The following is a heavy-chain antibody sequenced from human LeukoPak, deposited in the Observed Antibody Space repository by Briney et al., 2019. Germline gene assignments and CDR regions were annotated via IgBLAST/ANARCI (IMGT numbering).Heavy chain of an antibody. CDR1: GITLSNYA. D-gene: IGHD3-10*01. V-gene: IGHV3-23*01. J-gene: IGHJ4*02. CDR2: ISESGGST. CDR3: AKRGIVIRGVLIIGFHKEAYYFDY. Sequence: GGSLRLSCVVSGITLSNYAMSWVRQAPGKGLEWVSGISESGGSTKYADSVKGRFTISRDNSLNTVYLQVNSLRAEDMAVYFCAKRGIVIRGVLIIGFHKEAYYFDYWGQGILVTVSS.